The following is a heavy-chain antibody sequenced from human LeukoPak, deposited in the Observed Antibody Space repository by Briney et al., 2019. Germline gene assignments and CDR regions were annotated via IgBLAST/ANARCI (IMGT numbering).Heavy chain of an antibody. CDR3: ARGFGYSFGYIGY. J-gene: IGHJ4*02. D-gene: IGHD5-18*01. V-gene: IGHV4-59*01. CDR1: RGPIYTYY. CDR2: ISYSGNS. Sequence: PSETLSLTCTVSRGPIYTYYWNWIRQPPGPGLEWIAYISYSGNSNYNPSLKRRVSISVETSKNQFSLKLSSVTAADTAVYYCARGFGYSFGYIGYWGQGTLVTVSS.